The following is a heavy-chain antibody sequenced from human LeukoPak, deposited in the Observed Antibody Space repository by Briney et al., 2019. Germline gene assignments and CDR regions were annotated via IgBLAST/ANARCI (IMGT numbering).Heavy chain of an antibody. CDR1: GYTFTNYW. V-gene: IGHV5-51*01. J-gene: IGHJ4*02. D-gene: IGHD2-2*01. CDR3: ARRSGYVDY. Sequence: RHGESLKISCKGSGYTFTNYWIGWVRQMPGKGLEWMGIIYPGDSDTRYSPSFQGQVTISADNSISTAYLQWSSLKASDTAMYYCARRSGYVDYWGQGTLVTVSS. CDR2: IYPGDSDT.